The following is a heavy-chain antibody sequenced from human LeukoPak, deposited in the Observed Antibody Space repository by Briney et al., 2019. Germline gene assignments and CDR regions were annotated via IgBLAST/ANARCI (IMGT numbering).Heavy chain of an antibody. J-gene: IGHJ6*03. CDR2: INGDGEYT. CDR1: GYSFGGFY. D-gene: IGHD1-26*01. V-gene: IGHV3-20*04. Sequence: GGSLGLSCEDSGYSFGGFYMHWVRQAPGKGLEWVASINGDGEYTVYAASVKGRFTISRDNSNNMLNLQMSSLRAEDTALYYCAQRGVQGYMDVWGKGTTVIVSS. CDR3: AQRGVQGYMDV.